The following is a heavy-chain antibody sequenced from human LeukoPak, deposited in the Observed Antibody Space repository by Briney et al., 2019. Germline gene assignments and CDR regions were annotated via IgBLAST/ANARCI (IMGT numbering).Heavy chain of an antibody. CDR1: GFTVSSNY. J-gene: IGHJ4*02. Sequence: GGSLRLSCAASGFTVSSNYMSWVRQAPGKGLEWVSVIYSGGSTYYADSVKGRFTISRDNYKNTLYLQMNSLRAEDTAVYYCARDSASYYYDSSGSFDYWGQGTLVTVSS. D-gene: IGHD3-22*01. V-gene: IGHV3-53*01. CDR3: ARDSASYYYDSSGSFDY. CDR2: IYSGGST.